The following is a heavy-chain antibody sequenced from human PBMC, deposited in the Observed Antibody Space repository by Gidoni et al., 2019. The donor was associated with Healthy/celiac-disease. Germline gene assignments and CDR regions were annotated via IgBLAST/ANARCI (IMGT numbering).Heavy chain of an antibody. D-gene: IGHD2-21*01. CDR3: AKGEPVGCGGDCYCDY. CDR2: ISGSGGST. CDR1: GFTFSSYA. Sequence: EVQLLESGGGLVQPGGSLRLSCAASGFTFSSYAMSWVRQAPGKGLEWVSAISGSGGSTYYADSVKGRFTISRDNSKNTLYLQMNSLRAEDTAVYYCAKGEPVGCGGDCYCDYWGQGTLVTVSS. J-gene: IGHJ4*02. V-gene: IGHV3-23*01.